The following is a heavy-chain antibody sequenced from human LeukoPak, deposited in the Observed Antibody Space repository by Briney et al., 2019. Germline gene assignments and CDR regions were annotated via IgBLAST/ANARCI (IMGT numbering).Heavy chain of an antibody. Sequence: GGSLRLSCAVSGFTVSTDYMSWVRQAPGKGLEWVSILYSAGTTYYADSVKGRFTISRDISKNTLYLQMNSLRAEDTALYYCARRTTGSIDYWGQGTLVTVSS. CDR2: LYSAGTT. V-gene: IGHV3-66*02. J-gene: IGHJ4*02. CDR1: GFTVSTDY. CDR3: ARRTTGSIDY. D-gene: IGHD1-1*01.